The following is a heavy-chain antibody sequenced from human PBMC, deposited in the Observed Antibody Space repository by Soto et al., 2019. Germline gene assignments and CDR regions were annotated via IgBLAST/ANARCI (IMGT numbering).Heavy chain of an antibody. V-gene: IGHV4-34*01. J-gene: IGHJ4*02. D-gene: IGHD4-17*01. CDR3: ARGGVRSPMVDY. CDR2: INHSGST. CDR1: GGSFSGYY. Sequence: QVQLQQWGAGLLKPSETLSLTCAVYGGSFSGYYWSWIRQPPGKGLEWIGEINHSGSTNYNPSLKGRVTISVDTSKNQFSLKLSSVTAADTAVYYCARGGVRSPMVDYWGQGTLVTVSS.